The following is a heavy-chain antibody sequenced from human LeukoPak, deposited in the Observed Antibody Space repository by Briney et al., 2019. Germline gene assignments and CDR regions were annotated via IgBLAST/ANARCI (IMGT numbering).Heavy chain of an antibody. J-gene: IGHJ4*02. Sequence: GGSLRLSCAASGLTFSTYAVSWVRQAPGGGVEWVSAIGVSGGATDYAEPVQGRFTIHKNNTNNTLYLQMNSLRGEGTAVYYFAKRDSSGYYYFDNWGQGTLVTVSS. CDR2: IGVSGGAT. CDR1: GLTFSTYA. V-gene: IGHV3-23*01. CDR3: AKRDSSGYYYFDN. D-gene: IGHD3-22*01.